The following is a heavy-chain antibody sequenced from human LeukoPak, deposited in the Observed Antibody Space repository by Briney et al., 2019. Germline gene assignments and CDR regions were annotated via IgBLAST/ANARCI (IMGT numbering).Heavy chain of an antibody. CDR3: ARKTDSSGSGDY. CDR1: GFTFSGYY. D-gene: IGHD3-22*01. Sequence: GGSLRLSCAASGFTFSGYYMSWIRQAPGKGLEWVSVIYSGGSTYYADSVKGRFTISRDNSKNTLYLQMNSLRADDTAVYYCARKTDSSGSGDYWGQGTLVTVSS. J-gene: IGHJ4*02. CDR2: IYSGGST. V-gene: IGHV3-66*01.